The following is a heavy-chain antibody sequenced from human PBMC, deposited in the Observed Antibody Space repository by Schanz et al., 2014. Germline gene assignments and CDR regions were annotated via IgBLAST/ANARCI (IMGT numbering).Heavy chain of an antibody. J-gene: IGHJ3*02. Sequence: EVQLVESGGGLVQPGGSLRLSCAASGFTFSVYWMHWVRQPPGEGLVSVSRISGDGTTTSYADSVKGRFTISRDNSKNTLYLQMSSLRVEDTAVYYCAKDSSALYGRDDAFDIWGQGTMVTVSS. V-gene: IGHV3-74*01. D-gene: IGHD6-19*01. CDR2: ISGDGTTT. CDR3: AKDSSALYGRDDAFDI. CDR1: GFTFSVYW.